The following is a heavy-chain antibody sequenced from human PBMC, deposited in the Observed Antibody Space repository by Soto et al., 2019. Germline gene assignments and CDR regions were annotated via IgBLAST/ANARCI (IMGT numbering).Heavy chain of an antibody. CDR3: ARSGGPLNC. D-gene: IGHD3-16*01. CDR1: GFTFSTYW. Sequence: LRLSCAASGFTFSTYWMHWVRQAPGKGLVWVSHINTDGSTTNYADSVKGRFTISRDNAKNTLYLQMSSLRAEDTAVYYCARSGGPLNCWGQGTLVTVSS. CDR2: INTDGSTT. J-gene: IGHJ4*02. V-gene: IGHV3-74*01.